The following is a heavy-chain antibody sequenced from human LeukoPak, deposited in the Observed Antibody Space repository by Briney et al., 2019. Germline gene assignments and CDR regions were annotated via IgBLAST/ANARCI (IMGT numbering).Heavy chain of an antibody. CDR2: ISHSGATT. Sequence: PGGSLRLSYAASGFTFSSYAMNWVRQAPGKGLEWVSAISHSGATTYYAGSVKGRFTISRDTSKNTLWLQMNSLRVDDTALYYCAKSPGGDYGSGSYYVVFDSWGQGTLVTVSS. CDR1: GFTFSSYA. CDR3: AKSPGGDYGSGSYYVVFDS. D-gene: IGHD3-10*01. V-gene: IGHV3-23*01. J-gene: IGHJ4*02.